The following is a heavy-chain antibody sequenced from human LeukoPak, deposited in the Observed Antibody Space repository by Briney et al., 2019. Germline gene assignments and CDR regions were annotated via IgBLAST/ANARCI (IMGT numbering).Heavy chain of an antibody. Sequence: GGSLRLSXAASGFTFDDYAMHWVRQAPGKGLEWVSLISWDGGSTYYADSVKGRFTISRDNSKNSLYLQMNSLRAEDTALYYCAKAGYDSSGFGSYFDYWGQGTLVTVSS. J-gene: IGHJ4*02. CDR1: GFTFDDYA. CDR3: AKAGYDSSGFGSYFDY. D-gene: IGHD3-22*01. CDR2: ISWDGGST. V-gene: IGHV3-43D*03.